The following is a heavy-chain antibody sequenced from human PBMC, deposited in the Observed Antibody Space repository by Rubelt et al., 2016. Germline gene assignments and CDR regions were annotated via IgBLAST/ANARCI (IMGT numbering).Heavy chain of an antibody. J-gene: IGHJ4*02. D-gene: IGHD5-18*01. V-gene: IGHV1-69*02. CDR2: IIPILGIA. Sequence: GRIIPILGIANYAQKFQERVTITRDMSTSTAYMELSSLRSEGTAVYYCAAVDTAMVVHWGQGTLVTVSS. CDR3: AAVDTAMVVH.